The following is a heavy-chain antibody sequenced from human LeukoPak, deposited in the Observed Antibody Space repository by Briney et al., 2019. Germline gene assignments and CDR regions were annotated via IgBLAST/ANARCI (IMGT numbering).Heavy chain of an antibody. CDR1: GYTFTGYY. CDR3: AREESRLGVGY. V-gene: IGHV1-2*02. J-gene: IGHJ4*02. D-gene: IGHD7-27*01. CDR2: INPNSGGT. Sequence: ASVKVSCKASGYTFTGYYMHWVRQAPGQGLEWMGWINPNSGGTSYAQKFQGRVTMTRDTSISTAYMELSRLRSDDTAVYYCAREESRLGVGYWGQGTLVTVSS.